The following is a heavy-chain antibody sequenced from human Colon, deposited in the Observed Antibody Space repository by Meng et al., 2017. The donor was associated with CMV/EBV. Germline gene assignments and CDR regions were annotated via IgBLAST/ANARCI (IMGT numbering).Heavy chain of an antibody. V-gene: IGHV3-11*04. CDR1: GFTFSDYY. CDR2: ISSSGKTI. CDR3: ARLKSEEEDH. J-gene: IGHJ4*02. D-gene: IGHD3-3*01. Sequence: GESLKISCAASGFTFSDYYMHWIRQAPGKGLEWVSYISSSGKTIYYTDAVKGRFTGSRDNAKNSLYLQMNSLRAEDTAVYYCARLKSEEEDHWGQGTMVTVSS.